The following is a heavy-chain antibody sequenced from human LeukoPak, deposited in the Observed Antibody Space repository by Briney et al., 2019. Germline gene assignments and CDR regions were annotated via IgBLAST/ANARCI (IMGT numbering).Heavy chain of an antibody. CDR2: ISCDGSNK. CDR1: GFTFSNYA. V-gene: IGHV3-30*18. Sequence: PGGSLRLSCAASGFTFSNYAMSWVRQAPGKGLEWVAVISCDGSNKYYADSVKGRFTISRDNSKNTLYLQMNSLGAEDTAVDYCAKRGTGTTSGWGQGTLVTVSS. D-gene: IGHD1-1*01. J-gene: IGHJ4*02. CDR3: AKRGTGTTSG.